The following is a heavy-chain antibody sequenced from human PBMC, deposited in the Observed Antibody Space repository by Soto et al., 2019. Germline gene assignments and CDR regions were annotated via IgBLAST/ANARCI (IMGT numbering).Heavy chain of an antibody. D-gene: IGHD2-2*01. Sequence: SETLSLTCTVSGGSISSYYWSWIRQPPGKGLEWIGYIYYSGSTNYNPSLNSRVTISVDTSKNQFSLKVSSVTAADTAVYFCLRHADERYCSSISCSEFDYWGQGTLVTVSS. V-gene: IGHV4-59*08. CDR2: IYYSGST. CDR3: LRHADERYCSSISCSEFDY. CDR1: GGSISSYY. J-gene: IGHJ4*02.